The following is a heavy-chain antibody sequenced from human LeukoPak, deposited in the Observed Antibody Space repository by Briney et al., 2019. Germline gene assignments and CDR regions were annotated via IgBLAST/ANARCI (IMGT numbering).Heavy chain of an antibody. CDR1: GGSFSGYY. D-gene: IGHD2-2*02. J-gene: IGHJ5*02. CDR3: ARDYRYCSSTSCYTGWFDP. CDR2: INHSGST. Sequence: SETLSLTCAVYGGSFSGYYWSWIRQPPGKGLEWIGEINHSGSTNYNPSLKSRVTISVDTSKNQFSLKLSSVTAADTAVYYCARDYRYCSSTSCYTGWFDPWGQGTLVTISS. V-gene: IGHV4-34*01.